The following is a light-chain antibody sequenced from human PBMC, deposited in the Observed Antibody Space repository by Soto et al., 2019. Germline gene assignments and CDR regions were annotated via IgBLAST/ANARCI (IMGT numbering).Light chain of an antibody. Sequence: TLSLSPGERATLSCRASQSVSNNYLAWYQQKPGQAPRLLIYGASNRATGIPDMFSSSGSGTDFTLTISRLEPEDFAVYYCQQYGSSGTFGQGTKVDIK. J-gene: IGKJ1*01. CDR3: QQYGSSGT. CDR2: GAS. V-gene: IGKV3-20*01. CDR1: QSVSNNY.